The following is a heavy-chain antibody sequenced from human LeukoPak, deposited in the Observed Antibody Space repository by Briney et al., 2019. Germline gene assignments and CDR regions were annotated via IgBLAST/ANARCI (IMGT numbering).Heavy chain of an antibody. CDR2: IYYTGST. Sequence: SETLSLTCTVSGGSISSYYWSWIRQPPGKGLEWIGNIYYTGSTNCNPSLKSRFTISVDTSKNQISLKLSSVTAADTAVYYCARDKAAAGLGTFDYWGQGILVTVSS. CDR3: ARDKAAAGLGTFDY. J-gene: IGHJ4*02. CDR1: GGSISSYY. D-gene: IGHD6-13*01. V-gene: IGHV4-59*08.